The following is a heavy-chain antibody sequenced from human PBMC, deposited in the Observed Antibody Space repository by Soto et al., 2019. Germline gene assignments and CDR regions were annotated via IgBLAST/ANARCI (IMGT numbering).Heavy chain of an antibody. Sequence: PGGSLRLSCAASGFTFSSYGMHWVRQAPGKGLEWVAVISYDGSNKYYADSVKGRFTISRDNSKNTLYLQMNSLRAEDTAVYYCAKGRSVAGYYYYGMDVWGQGTTVTVSS. CDR1: GFTFSSYG. J-gene: IGHJ6*02. CDR2: ISYDGSNK. CDR3: AKGRSVAGYYYYGMDV. D-gene: IGHD6-19*01. V-gene: IGHV3-30*18.